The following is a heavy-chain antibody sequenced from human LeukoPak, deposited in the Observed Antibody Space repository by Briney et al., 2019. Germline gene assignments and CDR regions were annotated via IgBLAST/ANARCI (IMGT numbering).Heavy chain of an antibody. CDR2: INPNSGGT. J-gene: IGHJ1*01. Sequence: GASVKVSCKASGYTFTGYYMHWVRQAPGQGLEWMGRINPNSGGTNYAQKFQGRVTMTRDTSISTAYMELSRLRSDDTAVYYCARGSGGSSWYLEHFQHWGQGTLVTVSS. D-gene: IGHD6-13*01. CDR3: ARGSGGSSWYLEHFQH. CDR1: GYTFTGYY. V-gene: IGHV1-2*06.